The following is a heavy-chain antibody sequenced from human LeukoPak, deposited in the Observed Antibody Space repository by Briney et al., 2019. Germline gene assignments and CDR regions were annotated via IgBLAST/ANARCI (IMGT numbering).Heavy chain of an antibody. V-gene: IGHV3-23*01. CDR2: LSGSGGSA. Sequence: GGSLRISCAASGFTFSNYAMTWVRQAPGKGLGWVSILSGSGGSAYYADSVKGRFTISRDNSKNTPYLQMNSLRVEDTAVYYCAKGRYESSGFNWAAWGQGTLVTVSS. CDR3: AKGRYESSGFNWAA. CDR1: GFTFSNYA. D-gene: IGHD3-22*01. J-gene: IGHJ4*02.